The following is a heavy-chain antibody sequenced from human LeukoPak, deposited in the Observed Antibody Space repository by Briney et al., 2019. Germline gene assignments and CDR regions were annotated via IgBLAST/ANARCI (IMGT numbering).Heavy chain of an antibody. Sequence: PSGTLSLTCTGSRGSLGSYSWSWIRQPAGKGLEWMGRIYTSGSTNYNPSLKSRVTISVDKSKNQFSLNLTSVTAADTAVYYCARLGYCSGGRCPWDYYYYMDVWGDGTTVTVSS. J-gene: IGHJ6*03. CDR2: IYTSGST. CDR1: RGSLGSYS. CDR3: ARLGYCSGGRCPWDYYYYMDV. V-gene: IGHV4-4*07. D-gene: IGHD2-15*01.